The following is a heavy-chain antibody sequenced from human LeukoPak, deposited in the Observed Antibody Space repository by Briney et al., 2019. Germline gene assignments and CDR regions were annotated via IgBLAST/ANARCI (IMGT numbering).Heavy chain of an antibody. CDR2: ISGSGDNT. D-gene: IGHD3-22*01. V-gene: IGHV3-23*01. Sequence: GGSLRLSCAASEFPFSAYWMHWVRQAPGKGLVWVSGISGSGDNTYYADSVKGRFTISRDNSKNTLYVQVNSLGTEDTAAYYCAKGSYYDSSGSFYFDYWGQGTLVTVSS. CDR1: EFPFSAYW. CDR3: AKGSYYDSSGSFYFDY. J-gene: IGHJ4*02.